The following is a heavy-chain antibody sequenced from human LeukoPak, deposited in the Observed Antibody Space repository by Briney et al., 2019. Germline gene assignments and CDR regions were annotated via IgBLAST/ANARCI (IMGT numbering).Heavy chain of an antibody. CDR2: IRYDGSNK. Sequence: GGSLRLSCAASGFTFSSYGMHWVRQAPGKGLEWVAFIRYDGSNKYYADSVKGRFTISRDNSKNTLYLQMNSLRAEDTAVYYCAILTYYDILTGHGNWFDPWGQGTLVTVSS. CDR3: AILTYYDILTGHGNWFDP. D-gene: IGHD3-9*01. CDR1: GFTFSSYG. V-gene: IGHV3-30*02. J-gene: IGHJ5*02.